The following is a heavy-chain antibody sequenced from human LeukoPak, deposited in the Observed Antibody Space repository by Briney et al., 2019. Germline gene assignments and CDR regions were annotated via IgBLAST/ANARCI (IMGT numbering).Heavy chain of an antibody. D-gene: IGHD3-10*01. V-gene: IGHV4-59*01. CDR2: IYYSGST. Sequence: SETPSLTCAVYGGSFSGYYWSWIRQPPGKGLEWIGYIYYSGSTNYNPSLKSRVTISVDTSKNQFSLKLSSVTAADTAVYYCARGIWFGANYYYYYYMDVWGKGTTVTVSS. J-gene: IGHJ6*03. CDR3: ARGIWFGANYYYYYYMDV. CDR1: GGSFSGYY.